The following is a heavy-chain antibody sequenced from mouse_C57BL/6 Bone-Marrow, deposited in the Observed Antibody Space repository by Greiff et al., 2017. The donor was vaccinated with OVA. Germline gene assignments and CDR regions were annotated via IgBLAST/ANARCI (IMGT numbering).Heavy chain of an antibody. J-gene: IGHJ3*01. Sequence: VQLQQSGAELVKPGASVKLSCTASGFNIKDYYMHWVKQRTEQGLEWIGRIDPEDGETKYAPNFPGKATITADTSSNTAYLQLSSLTSEYTAVYYCATFMTTVVAPAYWGQGTLVTVSA. CDR3: ATFMTTVVAPAY. D-gene: IGHD1-1*01. CDR1: GFNIKDYY. CDR2: IDPEDGET. V-gene: IGHV14-2*01.